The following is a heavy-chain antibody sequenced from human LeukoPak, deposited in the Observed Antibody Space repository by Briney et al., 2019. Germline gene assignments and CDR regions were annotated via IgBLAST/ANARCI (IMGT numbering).Heavy chain of an antibody. V-gene: IGHV3-30*02. D-gene: IGHD3-22*01. CDR2: IRYDGSNK. Sequence: GGSLRLSCAAPGFTFSSYGMHWVRQAPGKGLEWVAFIRYDGSNKYYADSVKGRFTISRDNSKNTLYLQMNSLRAEDTAVYYCAKDLGYYDSSGHYSFWGQGTLVTVSS. J-gene: IGHJ4*02. CDR3: AKDLGYYDSSGHYSF. CDR1: GFTFSSYG.